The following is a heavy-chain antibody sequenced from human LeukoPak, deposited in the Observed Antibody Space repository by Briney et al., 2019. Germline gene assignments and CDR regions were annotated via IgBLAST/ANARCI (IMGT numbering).Heavy chain of an antibody. J-gene: IGHJ5*02. CDR3: AIPERVLDGQTINWFDP. Sequence: GSSVKVSCKASGGTFSSYAISWVRQAPGQGLEWMGGVIPIFGTANYAQKFQGRVTITADESTSTAYMELSSLRSEDTAVYYCAIPERVLDGQTINWFDPWGQGTLVTVSS. V-gene: IGHV1-69*01. CDR2: VIPIFGTA. CDR1: GGTFSSYA. D-gene: IGHD1-14*01.